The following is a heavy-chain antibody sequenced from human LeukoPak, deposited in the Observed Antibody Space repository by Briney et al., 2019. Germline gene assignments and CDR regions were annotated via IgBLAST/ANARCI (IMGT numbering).Heavy chain of an antibody. Sequence: PGRSLRLSCAASGFTFDDYAMHWVRQAPGKGLEWVSGISWNSGSIGYADSVKGRFTISRDNAKNSLYLQMNSLRAEDTAVYYCARDGAAASLYYYYYYMDVWGKGTTVTVSS. CDR2: ISWNSGSI. D-gene: IGHD6-13*01. CDR3: ARDGAAASLYYYYYYMDV. V-gene: IGHV3-9*01. J-gene: IGHJ6*03. CDR1: GFTFDDYA.